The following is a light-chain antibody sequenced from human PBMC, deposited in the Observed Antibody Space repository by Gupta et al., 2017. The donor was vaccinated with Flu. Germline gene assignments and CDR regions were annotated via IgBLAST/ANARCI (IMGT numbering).Light chain of an antibody. J-gene: IGLJ2*01. CDR2: EVN. CDR3: SSYRKSDTVVV. V-gene: IGLV2-14*01. CDR1: SMDIGGYDY. Sequence: SMDIGGYDYVSWYQQHPGKAPELVIFEVNRRPSGISDRFSGSKSGNTASLTISGLLAEDEAFYYCSSYRKSDTVVVFGGGTKLTVL.